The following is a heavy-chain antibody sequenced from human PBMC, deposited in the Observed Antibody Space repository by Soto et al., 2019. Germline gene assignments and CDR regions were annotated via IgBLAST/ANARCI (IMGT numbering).Heavy chain of an antibody. CDR3: ARDWGSSGWPN. V-gene: IGHV4-31*03. CDR1: GHSLSSGGYY. Sequence: LPLTCTVSGHSLSSGGYYWSWIRQHPGKGLEWVGYIYFTGTTLYNPSLKSRLAISVDTSKNQFSLKLTSVAAADTAVYYCARDWGSSGWPNWGQGXLVTVSS. J-gene: IGHJ4*02. CDR2: IYFTGTT. D-gene: IGHD6-19*01.